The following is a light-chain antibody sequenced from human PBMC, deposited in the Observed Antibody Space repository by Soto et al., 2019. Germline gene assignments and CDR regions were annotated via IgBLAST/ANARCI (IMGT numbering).Light chain of an antibody. V-gene: IGKV3-11*01. Sequence: EFVLTQSPATLSLSPGERATLSCRASQSVSSYLAWYQQKPGQAPRLLIYEASNRATGIPARFSGSGSGTDFTLTISSLEPEDFAVYYCQQRTDWVTFGGGTKVDIK. CDR1: QSVSSY. CDR2: EAS. CDR3: QQRTDWVT. J-gene: IGKJ4*01.